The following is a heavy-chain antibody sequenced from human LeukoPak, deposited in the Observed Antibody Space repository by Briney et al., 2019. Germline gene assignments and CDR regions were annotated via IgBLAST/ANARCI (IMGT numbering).Heavy chain of an antibody. Sequence: GRSLRLSCAASGFTLSSYAMNWVRQAPGKGLEWVAVISDDGSNKYDADSVKGRFTISRDNSKNTLYLQMNSLRAEDTAVYYCARDGYYYGSGSYYKVDFDYWGQGTLVTVSS. D-gene: IGHD3-10*01. V-gene: IGHV3-30*04. CDR3: ARDGYYYGSGSYYKVDFDY. J-gene: IGHJ4*02. CDR1: GFTLSSYA. CDR2: ISDDGSNK.